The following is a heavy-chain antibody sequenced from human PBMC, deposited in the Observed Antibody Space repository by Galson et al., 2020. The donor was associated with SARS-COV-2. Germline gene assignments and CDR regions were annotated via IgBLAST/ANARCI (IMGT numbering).Heavy chain of an antibody. CDR2: IYWNDDK. D-gene: IGHD4-4*01. Sequence: SGLTLAKPTKPLTLTYTFPGFSLSTTAVGVGWIRQPPGKALEWLALIYWNDDKRYSPSLNSRLTITRDTSNYQLVLTMTNMDPADTATYYCAHKWDYIDYFDSWGQGTLVTVSS. CDR1: GFSLSTTAVG. V-gene: IGHV2-5*01. J-gene: IGHJ4*02. CDR3: AHKWDYIDYFDS.